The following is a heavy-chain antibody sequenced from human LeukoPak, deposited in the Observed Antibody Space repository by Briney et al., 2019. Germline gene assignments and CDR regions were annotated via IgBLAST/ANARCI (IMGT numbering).Heavy chain of an antibody. J-gene: IGHJ4*02. V-gene: IGHV3-21*01. CDR1: GFTFSSYS. CDR2: ISSSSSYI. D-gene: IGHD2-15*01. CDR3: ARDCSGGSCQGAQDY. Sequence: GGSLRLSCAASGFTFSSYSMNWVRQAPGKGLEWVSSISSSSSYIYYADSVKGRFTISRDNAKNSLYLQMNSLRAEDTAVYYCARDCSGGSCQGAQDYWGQGTLVTVSS.